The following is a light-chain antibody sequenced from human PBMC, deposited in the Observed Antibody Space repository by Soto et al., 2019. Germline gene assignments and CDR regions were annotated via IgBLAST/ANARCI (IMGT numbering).Light chain of an antibody. CDR2: AAS. Sequence: DIQLTQSPSFLSASVGDRVTITCRASQGISSYLAWYQQKPGQAPKLLLYAASTLQSGVPSRISGRGSGTEFQPTLSILQREDVADEYCQQLNSNPLTFGAGTKVEIK. J-gene: IGKJ4*01. V-gene: IGKV1-9*01. CDR3: QQLNSNPLT. CDR1: QGISSY.